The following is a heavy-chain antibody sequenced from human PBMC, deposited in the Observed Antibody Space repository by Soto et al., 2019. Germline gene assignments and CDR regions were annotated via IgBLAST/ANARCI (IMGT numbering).Heavy chain of an antibody. D-gene: IGHD3-22*01. CDR1: GFTFSSYG. CDR2: ISYDGSNK. V-gene: IGHV3-30*03. J-gene: IGHJ4*02. CDR3: ATPRGPYYYDSSGYVH. Sequence: GGSLRLSCAASGFTFSSYGMHWVRQAPGKGLEWVAVISYDGSNKYYADSVKGRFTISRDNSKNTLYLQMNSLRAEDTAVYYCATPRGPYYYDSSGYVHWGQGTLVTVSS.